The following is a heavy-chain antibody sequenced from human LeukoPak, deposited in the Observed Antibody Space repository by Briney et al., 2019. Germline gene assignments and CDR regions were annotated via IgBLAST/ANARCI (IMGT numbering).Heavy chain of an antibody. V-gene: IGHV3-30*18. CDR3: AKTRVEMATIGLFDY. CDR1: GFTFSSYG. Sequence: GGSLRLSCAASGFTFSSYGMHWVRQAPGKGLEWVAVISYDGSNKYYAGSVKGRFTISRDNSENTLYLQMNSLRAEDTAVYYCAKTRVEMATIGLFDYWGQGTLVTVSS. J-gene: IGHJ4*02. D-gene: IGHD5-24*01. CDR2: ISYDGSNK.